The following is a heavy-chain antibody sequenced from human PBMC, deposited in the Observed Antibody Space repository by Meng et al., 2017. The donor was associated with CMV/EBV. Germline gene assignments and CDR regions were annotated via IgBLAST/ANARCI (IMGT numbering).Heavy chain of an antibody. CDR3: AKDLHRSTSCYNCYYYYGMDV. D-gene: IGHD2-2*02. CDR2: ISWNSGSI. V-gene: IGHV3-9*01. J-gene: IGHJ6*02. Sequence: SLKISCAASGFTFDDYAMHWVRQAPGKGLEWVSGISWNSGSIGYADSVKGRFTISRDNAKNSLYLQMNSLRAEDTALYCCAKDLHRSTSCYNCYYYYGMDVWGQGTTVTVSS. CDR1: GFTFDDYA.